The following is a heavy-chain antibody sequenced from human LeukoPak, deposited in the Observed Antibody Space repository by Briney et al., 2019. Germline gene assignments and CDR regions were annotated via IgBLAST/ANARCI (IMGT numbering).Heavy chain of an antibody. CDR3: ARDVAGLCYFDY. V-gene: IGHV4-38-2*02. Sequence: SETLSLTCSVSDYSIRDGYYWGWIRQPSGKGLEWIGSIFHSGRTSYNPSLKSRVTMSVDTSKNQFSLKLSSVAAADTAIYYCARDVAGLCYFDYWGQGTLVTVSS. CDR2: IFHSGRT. J-gene: IGHJ4*02. CDR1: DYSIRDGYY. D-gene: IGHD2-15*01.